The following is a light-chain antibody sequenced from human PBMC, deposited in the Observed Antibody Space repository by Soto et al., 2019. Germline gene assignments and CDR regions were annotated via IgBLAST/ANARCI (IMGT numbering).Light chain of an antibody. Sequence: DIQLTQSPSFLSASVGDRVTITCRASQGISSYLAWYQQKPGKAPKLLISAASTLQSGVPSRFSGSGSGTEFTLTITSLQPEDSATYYCQQLNSYPLTFGGGTEVEIK. CDR2: AAS. V-gene: IGKV1-9*01. J-gene: IGKJ4*01. CDR3: QQLNSYPLT. CDR1: QGISSY.